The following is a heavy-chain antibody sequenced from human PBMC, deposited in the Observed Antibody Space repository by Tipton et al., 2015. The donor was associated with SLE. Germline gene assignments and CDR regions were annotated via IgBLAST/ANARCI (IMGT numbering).Heavy chain of an antibody. CDR2: INHSGST. J-gene: IGHJ6*03. CDR1: GGSFSGYY. Sequence: TLSLTCAVYGGSFSGYYWTWIRQPPGKGLEWIGEINHSGSTNFNPSLKSRVTISIDTSKNQFSLKLSSVTAADTAVYYCARRGYDIPYYYYMDVWGKGTTVIVSS. CDR3: ARRGYDIPYYYYMDV. D-gene: IGHD3-9*01. V-gene: IGHV4-34*01.